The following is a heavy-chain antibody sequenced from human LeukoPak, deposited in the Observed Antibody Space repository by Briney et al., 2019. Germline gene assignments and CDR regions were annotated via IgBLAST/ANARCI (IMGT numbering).Heavy chain of an antibody. V-gene: IGHV4-59*12. CDR2: IYYTVTT. CDR3: ARGSDYGDYYWFDP. CDR1: GDSTNTYF. Sequence: PSETLSLTCTISGDSTNTYFWSWIRRPPGKGLEWIGYIYYTVTTNYNPSLKSRVTISVDTSKNQFSLKLSSVTAADTAVYYCARGSDYGDYYWFDPWGQGTLVTVSS. D-gene: IGHD4-17*01. J-gene: IGHJ5*02.